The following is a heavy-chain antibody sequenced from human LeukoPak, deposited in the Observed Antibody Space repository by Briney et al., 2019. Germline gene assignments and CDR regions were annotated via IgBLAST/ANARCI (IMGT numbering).Heavy chain of an antibody. Sequence: ASVKVSCKASGYTFTNYGITWMRQAPGQGLGWVGWINTYNGNTNYAQKLQGRVTITPDTSTSTSLKELSSLRADDTAVYCGTGVLLGGVGAPGAYWGQGALVTVSS. CDR2: INTYNGNT. V-gene: IGHV1-18*01. CDR1: GYTFTNYG. CDR3: TGVLLGGVGAPGAY. D-gene: IGHD1-26*01. J-gene: IGHJ4*02.